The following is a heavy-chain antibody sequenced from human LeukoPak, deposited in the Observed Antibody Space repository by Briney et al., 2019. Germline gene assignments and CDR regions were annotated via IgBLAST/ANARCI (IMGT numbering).Heavy chain of an antibody. D-gene: IGHD3-22*01. Sequence: PGGSLRLSCAASGFTFEDYTMHWVRQAPGKTLEWVSLISWDGTTYYTDSVKGRFTISRDNSKDSLYLQMDTLRSEDTAFYFCVKDLSYESSGSYFAYWGQGTLVSVS. CDR3: VKDLSYESSGSYFAY. CDR1: GFTFEDYT. CDR2: ISWDGTT. V-gene: IGHV3-43*01. J-gene: IGHJ4*02.